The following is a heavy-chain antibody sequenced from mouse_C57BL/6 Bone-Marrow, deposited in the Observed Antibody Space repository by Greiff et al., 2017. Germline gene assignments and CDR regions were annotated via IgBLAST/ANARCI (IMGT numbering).Heavy chain of an antibody. J-gene: IGHJ4*01. Sequence: QVQLQQSGAELVRPGTSVKVSCKASGYAFTNYLIEWVKQRPGQGLEWIGVINPGSGGTNYTEKFKGKATLTADKSSSTAYMQLSSLTSEDSAVYFCAGERDYYGSRNAMDYWGQGTSVTVSS. V-gene: IGHV1-54*01. CDR1: GYAFTNYL. CDR2: INPGSGGT. D-gene: IGHD1-1*01. CDR3: AGERDYYGSRNAMDY.